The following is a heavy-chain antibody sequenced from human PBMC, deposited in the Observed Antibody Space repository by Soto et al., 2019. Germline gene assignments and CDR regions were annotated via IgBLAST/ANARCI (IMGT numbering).Heavy chain of an antibody. CDR1: GDSISRYF. CDR3: ASDFWYTYPLLYGMDV. V-gene: IGHV4-59*01. Sequence: SETLSLTCTVSGDSISRYFWNWVRQSPGKGLEWIGNVYYTGAATYNPSLKSRVTISVDPSNSQFSLRLSSVTAADTAVYYCASDFWYTYPLLYGMDVWGQGTTVTVSS. CDR2: VYYTGAA. J-gene: IGHJ6*02. D-gene: IGHD1-1*01.